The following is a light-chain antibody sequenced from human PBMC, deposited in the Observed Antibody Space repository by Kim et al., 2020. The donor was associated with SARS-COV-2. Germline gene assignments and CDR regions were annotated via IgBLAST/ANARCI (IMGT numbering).Light chain of an antibody. CDR1: QSVRGY. CDR3: QQRSYSLT. CDR2: YVS. V-gene: IGKV3-11*01. J-gene: IGKJ4*01. Sequence: SLAPGERATLSCRASQSVRGYLAWYQQRPGQAPRLRIDYVSNRATGIPARFSGSGSGTDFTLTISSLEPEDFAVYYCQQRSYSLTFGGGTKVDIK.